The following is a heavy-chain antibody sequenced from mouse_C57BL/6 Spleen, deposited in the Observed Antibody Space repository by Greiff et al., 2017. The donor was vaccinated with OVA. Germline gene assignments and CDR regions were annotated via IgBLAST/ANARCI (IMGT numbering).Heavy chain of an antibody. V-gene: IGHV1-52*01. D-gene: IGHD2-4*01. CDR1: GYTFPSYW. CDR3: ARGDDYDEWYFDV. J-gene: IGHJ1*03. Sequence: QVQLKQPGAELVRPGSSVKLSCKASGYTFPSYWMHWVKQRPIQGLEWIGNIDPSDSETPYNQKFKDKATLTVDKSSSTAYMQLSSLTSEDSAVYYCARGDDYDEWYFDVWGTGTTVTVSS. CDR2: IDPSDSET.